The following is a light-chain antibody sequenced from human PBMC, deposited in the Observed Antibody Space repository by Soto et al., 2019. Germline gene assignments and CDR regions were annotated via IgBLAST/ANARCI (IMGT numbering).Light chain of an antibody. Sequence: DIQMTQSPSTLSGSVGDRVTITCRASQTISSWLAWYQQKPGKVPKLLIYAASSLQSGVPSRFSGSGSGTDFTLTISSLQPEDFATYYCQQANSFPFTFGQGTRLEIK. CDR2: AAS. V-gene: IGKV1-12*01. CDR1: QTISSW. CDR3: QQANSFPFT. J-gene: IGKJ5*01.